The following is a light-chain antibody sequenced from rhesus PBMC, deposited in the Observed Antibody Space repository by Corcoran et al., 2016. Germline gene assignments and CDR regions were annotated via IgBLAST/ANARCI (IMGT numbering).Light chain of an antibody. V-gene: IGKV2-64*01. Sequence: DVVMTQSPLSLPITPGQPASISCRSSQSLVHSNGNTYLSWYQQKPGQPPRLLIYQVSNRYSGVPDRFSGSGAGTYCTLKISRVEAEDVGVYYCGQGAHLPYSFGQGTKVEIK. CDR3: GQGAHLPYS. J-gene: IGKJ2*01. CDR2: QVS. CDR1: QSLVHSNGNTY.